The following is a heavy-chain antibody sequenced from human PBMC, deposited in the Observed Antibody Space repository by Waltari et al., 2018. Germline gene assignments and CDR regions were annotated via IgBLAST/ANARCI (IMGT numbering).Heavy chain of an antibody. CDR2: INPSDGGT. CDR1: GDTFSRYF. J-gene: IGHJ6*02. D-gene: IGHD3-3*02. V-gene: IGHV1-46*03. Sequence: QVQLVQSGAEVKKPGASVKVPCRTSGDTFSRYFIFWVRQAPGQGLEWMGIINPSDGGTNYPQKFQDRVTMTRDTSTSTVYMELRSLRSEDTAVYYCTRDKLDYYNGMDVWGQGTTVTVSS. CDR3: TRDKLDYYNGMDV.